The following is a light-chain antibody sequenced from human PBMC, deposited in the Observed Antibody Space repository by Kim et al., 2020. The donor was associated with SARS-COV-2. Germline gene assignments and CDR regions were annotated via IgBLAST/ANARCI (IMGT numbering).Light chain of an antibody. CDR1: QSVGTR. CDR2: DAS. Sequence: EIVLTQSPATLSLSPGERATLSCRASQSVGTRLAWYQQRPGQAPRLLLHDASNRATGIPARFSGSGSGTDFTLSISSLEPEDVAVYYCQQRSNWPITFGQGTRLEIK. V-gene: IGKV3-11*01. J-gene: IGKJ5*01. CDR3: QQRSNWPIT.